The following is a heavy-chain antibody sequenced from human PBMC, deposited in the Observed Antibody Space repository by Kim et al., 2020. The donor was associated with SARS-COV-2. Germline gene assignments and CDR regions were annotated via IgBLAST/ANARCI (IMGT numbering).Heavy chain of an antibody. CDR3: ARDGYYGSGSPRYWFDP. V-gene: IGHV3-11*06. J-gene: IGHJ5*02. Sequence: VKGRFTISRDNAKNSLYLQMNSLRAEDTAVYYCARDGYYGSGSPRYWFDPWGQGTLVTVSS. D-gene: IGHD3-10*01.